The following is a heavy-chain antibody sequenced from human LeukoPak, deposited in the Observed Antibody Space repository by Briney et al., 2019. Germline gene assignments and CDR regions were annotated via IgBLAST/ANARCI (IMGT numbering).Heavy chain of an antibody. CDR1: GFTFCEYG. Sequence: GGSLRLSCTASGFTFCEYGMSWVRQAPGKGLEGVGFIRSKGHGGTTEYAASVKGRFTISRDDSNSIAYLQLNSLKTEDTAVYYCTLTMIVVARSHFDYWGQGTLVTVSS. V-gene: IGHV3-49*04. CDR2: IRSKGHGGTT. CDR3: TLTMIVVARSHFDY. J-gene: IGHJ4*02. D-gene: IGHD3-22*01.